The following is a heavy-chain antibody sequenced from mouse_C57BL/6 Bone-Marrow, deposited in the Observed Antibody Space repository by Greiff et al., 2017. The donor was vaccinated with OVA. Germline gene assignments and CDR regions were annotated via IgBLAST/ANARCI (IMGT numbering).Heavy chain of an antibody. CDR3: ARRLMGYYGSSYYFDY. V-gene: IGHV14-2*01. CDR1: GFNIKDYY. CDR2: IDPEDGET. Sequence: VQLKESGAELVKPGASVKLSCTASGFNIKDYYMHWVKQRTEQGLEWIGRIDPEDGETKYAPKFQGKATITADTSSNTAYLQLSSLTSEDTAVYYCARRLMGYYGSSYYFDYWGQGTTLTVSS. J-gene: IGHJ2*01. D-gene: IGHD1-1*01.